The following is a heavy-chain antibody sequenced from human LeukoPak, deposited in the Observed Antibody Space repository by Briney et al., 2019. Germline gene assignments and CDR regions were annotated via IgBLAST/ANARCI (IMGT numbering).Heavy chain of an antibody. CDR1: GFTFSSYA. CDR3: AKDHTYYYDSSGFY. D-gene: IGHD3-22*01. CDR2: ISGSGGST. J-gene: IGHJ4*02. Sequence: GGSLRLSCAASGFTFSSYAMSWVRQAPGKGLEWVSAISGSGGSTYYADSVKGRFTISRDNSKNTLYLQMNSLRAEDTAVYYCAKDHTYYYDSSGFYWGQGTLVTVSS. V-gene: IGHV3-23*01.